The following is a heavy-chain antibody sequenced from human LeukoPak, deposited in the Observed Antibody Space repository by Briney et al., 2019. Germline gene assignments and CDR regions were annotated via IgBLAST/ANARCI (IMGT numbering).Heavy chain of an antibody. J-gene: IGHJ5*01. Sequence: GASVKVSCKASGGTFSSYAIHWVRQAPGQGLEWMGRIIPIFGTANYAQKFQGRVTITTDESTSTAYMELSSLRSEDTAVYYCARDLLIAASDSWFDPWGQGTLVTVSS. V-gene: IGHV1-69*05. CDR1: GGTFSSYA. D-gene: IGHD6-6*01. CDR3: ARDLLIAASDSWFDP. CDR2: IIPIFGTA.